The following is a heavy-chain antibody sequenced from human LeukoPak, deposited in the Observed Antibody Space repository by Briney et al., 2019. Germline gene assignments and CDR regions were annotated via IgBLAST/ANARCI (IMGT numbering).Heavy chain of an antibody. Sequence: ASVNVSCKVSGYTLTQLSMHLVRQAPGKGLEWTGGFDPEDGDTIFAQKFQGRVTITEDTSTDTANMELSNPRSEDTAGDYCATINPASSGSDALDIRRQGRMPTVSS. D-gene: IGHD3-10*01. CDR1: GYTLTQLS. J-gene: IGHJ3*02. CDR3: ATINPASSGSDALDI. CDR2: FDPEDGDT. V-gene: IGHV1-24*01.